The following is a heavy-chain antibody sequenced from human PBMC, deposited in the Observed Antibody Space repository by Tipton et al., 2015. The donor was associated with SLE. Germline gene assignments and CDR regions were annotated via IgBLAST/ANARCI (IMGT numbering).Heavy chain of an antibody. V-gene: IGHV4-61*02. CDR2: ISSTGIP. CDR3: ARAKSWLPLDF. Sequence: TLSLTCTVSDDSISGSYYWSWIRQPAGKGLKWIGRISSTGIPNSNPSLKSRVTISVDAPKNQFSRKLNSVTAADTAVYYCARAKSWLPLDFWGLGTLVAGSS. J-gene: IGHJ4*02. CDR1: DDSISGSYY. D-gene: IGHD5-24*01.